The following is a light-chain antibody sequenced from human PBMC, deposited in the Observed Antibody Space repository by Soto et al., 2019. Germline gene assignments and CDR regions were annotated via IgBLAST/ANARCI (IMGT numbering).Light chain of an antibody. CDR2: EVS. CDR1: SSDVGGYNY. J-gene: IGLJ1*01. V-gene: IGLV2-14*01. Sequence: QSALTQPASVSGSPGQSITISCTGTSSDVGGYNYVSWYQQHPGKAPKLMIYEVSNRPSGVSNRFSGSKSGNTASLTISGLQAEDEADYYCSSYTSSSTPYVFGTGNKLTV. CDR3: SSYTSSSTPYV.